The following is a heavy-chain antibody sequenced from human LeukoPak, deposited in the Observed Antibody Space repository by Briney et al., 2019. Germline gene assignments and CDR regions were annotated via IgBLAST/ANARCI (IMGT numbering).Heavy chain of an antibody. J-gene: IGHJ4*02. D-gene: IGHD2-15*01. Sequence: SSETLSLTCTVSDGSISSYYWSWIRQPPGKGLEWIGYIFYTGSTNYNPSLKSRVTISVDTSKNQVSLKLGSVTAADTAVYYCAGSRRISGQNDYWGQGTQVTVSS. CDR1: DGSISSYY. V-gene: IGHV4-59*01. CDR3: AGSRRISGQNDY. CDR2: IFYTGST.